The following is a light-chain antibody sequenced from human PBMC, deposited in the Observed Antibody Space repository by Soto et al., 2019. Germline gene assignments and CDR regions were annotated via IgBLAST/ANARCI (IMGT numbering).Light chain of an antibody. J-gene: IGLJ3*02. CDR3: QSYDNSLSAWV. CDR1: SSNIGTHWP. Sequence: QSVLTQPPSVSGAPGQRVIISCTGSSSNIGTHWPVHWYQQLPGTAPKLIIYDNTNRPSGVPDRFSGSKSGTSASLAVTGLQAGDEADYYCQSYDNSLSAWVFGGGTKLTVL. V-gene: IGLV1-40*01. CDR2: DNT.